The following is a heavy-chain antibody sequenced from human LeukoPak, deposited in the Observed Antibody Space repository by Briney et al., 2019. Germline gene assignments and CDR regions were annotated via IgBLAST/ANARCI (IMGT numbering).Heavy chain of an antibody. D-gene: IGHD2-21*02. V-gene: IGHV3-21*01. CDR2: ISSSSSYI. J-gene: IGHJ4*02. CDR3: ARGPDCGGDCYSGY. Sequence: KTGGSLRLSCAASGFTFSSYSMNWVRQAPGEGLEWVSSISSSSSYIYYADSVKGRFTISRDNAKNSLYLQMNSLRAEDTAVYYCARGPDCGGDCYSGYWGQGTLVTVSS. CDR1: GFTFSSYS.